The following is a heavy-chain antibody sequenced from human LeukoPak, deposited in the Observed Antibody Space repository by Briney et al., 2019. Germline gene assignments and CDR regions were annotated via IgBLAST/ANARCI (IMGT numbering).Heavy chain of an antibody. CDR2: IYYSGST. Sequence: SETLSLTCTVSGGSISSSSYYWGWIRQPPGKGLEWIGSIYYSGSTYYNPSLKSRVTISVDTSKNQFSLKLSSVTAADTAVYYCARARYSSSWYRRYFDYWGQGTLVTVSS. D-gene: IGHD6-13*01. J-gene: IGHJ4*02. CDR1: GGSISSSSYY. V-gene: IGHV4-39*01. CDR3: ARARYSSSWYRRYFDY.